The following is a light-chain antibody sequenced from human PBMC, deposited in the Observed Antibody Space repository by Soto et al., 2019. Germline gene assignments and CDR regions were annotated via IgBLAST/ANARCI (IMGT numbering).Light chain of an antibody. CDR2: GTS. J-gene: IGKJ1*01. CDR3: QQSYSSSWT. CDR1: QSISNL. Sequence: DIQMTQSPSSLSASVGDRVTITCRASQSISNLLNWYQHKPGKAPKLLIYGTSTLQSGVPSRFSGSGSGTDFTRTISSLQREDFATYYCQQSYSSSWTVGQGTKVEIK. V-gene: IGKV1-39*01.